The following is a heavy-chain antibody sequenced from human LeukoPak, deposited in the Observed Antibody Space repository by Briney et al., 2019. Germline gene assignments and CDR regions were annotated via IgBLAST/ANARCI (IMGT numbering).Heavy chain of an antibody. J-gene: IGHJ4*02. Sequence: HSGGSLRLSLTASGFTFSSYTLNWVRQAPGKGLEWISCVSSSSSNIYYADSVKGRFTISRDNAKNSLYLQMNSLRDEDTAVYYCARDFRYAVDYWGQGTLVTVSS. CDR1: GFTFSSYT. D-gene: IGHD5-18*01. CDR3: ARDFRYAVDY. V-gene: IGHV3-48*02. CDR2: VSSSSSNI.